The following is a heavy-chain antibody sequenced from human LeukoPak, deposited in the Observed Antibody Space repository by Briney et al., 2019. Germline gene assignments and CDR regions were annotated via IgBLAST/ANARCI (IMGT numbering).Heavy chain of an antibody. D-gene: IGHD1-1*01. CDR2: TYYRSKWYN. J-gene: IGHJ3*02. CDR3: ANSKPMWNDAFDI. Sequence: SQTLSLTCAISGDSVSSNSALWSWIRQSPSRGLEWLGRTYYRSKWYNDYAVSVKSRITINADTSKNQFSLQLNSVTPEDTAVYYCANSKPMWNDAFDIWGQGTMVTVSS. V-gene: IGHV6-1*01. CDR1: GDSVSSNSAL.